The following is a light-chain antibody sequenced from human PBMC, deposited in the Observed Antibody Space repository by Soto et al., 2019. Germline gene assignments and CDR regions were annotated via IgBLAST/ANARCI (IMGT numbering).Light chain of an antibody. Sequence: EIVLTQSPATLSLSPGERATLSCTTSQSITNFLAWYQEKPGQAPRLLIYDVSVRAAGIPARFSGSGSETDFTLTSSSLEPEDSAIYYCQQRANWPRGTFGQGTKVEIK. CDR1: QSITNF. J-gene: IGKJ2*02. CDR2: DVS. CDR3: QQRANWPRGT. V-gene: IGKV3-11*01.